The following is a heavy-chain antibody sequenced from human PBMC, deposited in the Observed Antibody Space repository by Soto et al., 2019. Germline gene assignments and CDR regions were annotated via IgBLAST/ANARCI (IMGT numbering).Heavy chain of an antibody. V-gene: IGHV1-3*01. D-gene: IGHD3-22*01. Sequence: ASVKVSCKASGYTFTSYAMHWVRQAPGQRLEWMGWINVGNGYTKYSQKFQGRVTITRDTSASTAYMELSSLRSEDTAVYYCAREYYYDSSGLNWFDPWGQGTLVTVSS. CDR1: GYTFTSYA. CDR3: AREYYYDSSGLNWFDP. CDR2: INVGNGYT. J-gene: IGHJ5*02.